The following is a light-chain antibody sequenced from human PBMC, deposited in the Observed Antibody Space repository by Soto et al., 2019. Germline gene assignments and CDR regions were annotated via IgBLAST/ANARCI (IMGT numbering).Light chain of an antibody. CDR3: QQRSNWQT. CDR2: DAS. V-gene: IGKV3-11*01. CDR1: QSVSSY. J-gene: IGKJ2*01. Sequence: EIVLTQSPATLSLCPGERATLSCRASQSVSSYLAWYQHKPGQAPRLLIYDASNRATGIPARFSGSGSGTDFTLTISRLEPEDFAVYYCQQRSNWQTFGQGTKLEIK.